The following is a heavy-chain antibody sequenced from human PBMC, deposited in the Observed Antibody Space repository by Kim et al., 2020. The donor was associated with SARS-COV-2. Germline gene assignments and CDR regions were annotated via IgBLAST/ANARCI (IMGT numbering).Heavy chain of an antibody. CDR3: ARRGGDGSGRWFDP. CDR2: ISGYNGNT. CDR1: GYTFTD. Sequence: ASVKVSCKASGYTFTDITWVRQAPGQGLEWMGWISGYNGNTNYAQKFQGRVTMTTDTSTSTAYMELRSLRSDDTALYYCARRGGDGSGRWFDPWGQGTLVTVSS. J-gene: IGHJ5*02. V-gene: IGHV1-18*01. D-gene: IGHD3-10*01.